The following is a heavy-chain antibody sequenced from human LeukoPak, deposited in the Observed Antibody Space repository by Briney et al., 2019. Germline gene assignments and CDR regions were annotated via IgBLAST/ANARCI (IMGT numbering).Heavy chain of an antibody. D-gene: IGHD6-19*01. V-gene: IGHV3-21*01. Sequence: GGSLRLSCAASGFTFSAYNMNWVRRTPGKGLEWVSSITTSSTYMFYADSVRGRFTISRDNAENSLYLQMNSLRDEDTAVYYCARDPYSGGYGAYYYYYMDVWGKGTTVTVSS. CDR3: ARDPYSGGYGAYYYYYMDV. CDR1: GFTFSAYN. CDR2: ITTSSTYM. J-gene: IGHJ6*03.